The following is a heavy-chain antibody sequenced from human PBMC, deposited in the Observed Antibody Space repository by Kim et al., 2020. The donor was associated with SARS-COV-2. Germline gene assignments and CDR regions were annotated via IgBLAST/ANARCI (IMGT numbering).Heavy chain of an antibody. Sequence: GGSLRLSCAASGFAFSRYGMHWVRQAPGKGLEWVSSISSGVGNVCYADSVKGRFTISRDNAKNSLYLQMNSLRVEDAAVYYCARETYSSDWYALDCWGQG. CDR3: ARETYSSDWYALDC. J-gene: IGHJ4*02. CDR1: GFAFSRYG. CDR2: ISSGVGNV. D-gene: IGHD6-19*01. V-gene: IGHV3-30*04.